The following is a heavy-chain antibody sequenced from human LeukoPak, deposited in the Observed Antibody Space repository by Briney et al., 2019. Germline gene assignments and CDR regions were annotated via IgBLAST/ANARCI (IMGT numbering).Heavy chain of an antibody. Sequence: GGSLRLSCAASGFTFSSYAMSWVRQAPGKGLEWVSATSSSGGNAYYSDSVKGRFTISGDNSKNTLYLQMNSLRTEDTALYYCAKDMGWLQPFDYWGQGTLVTVSS. D-gene: IGHD5-24*01. CDR2: TSSSGGNA. CDR1: GFTFSSYA. V-gene: IGHV3-23*01. J-gene: IGHJ4*02. CDR3: AKDMGWLQPFDY.